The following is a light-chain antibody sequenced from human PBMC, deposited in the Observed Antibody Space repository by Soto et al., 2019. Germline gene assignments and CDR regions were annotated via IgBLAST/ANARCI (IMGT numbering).Light chain of an antibody. CDR1: QDISNY. CDR2: DAS. CDR3: QQYDNLPLP. V-gene: IGKV1-33*01. Sequence: DIQMTQSPSSLSASVGDRVTITCQASQDISNYLNWYQQKPGKAPKLLLYDASNLETGIPSRFSGSGSGTDFTFTISSLQPEDIATYYCQQYDNLPLPFGGGTKVEIK. J-gene: IGKJ4*01.